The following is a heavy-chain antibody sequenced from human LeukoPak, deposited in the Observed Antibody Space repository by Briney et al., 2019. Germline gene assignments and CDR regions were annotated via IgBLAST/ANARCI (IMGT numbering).Heavy chain of an antibody. CDR3: AKVGVGAPQDY. D-gene: IGHD1-26*01. J-gene: IGHJ4*02. CDR2: ISYDGSNK. Sequence: PGGSLKLSCAASGFTFSGSAMHWVRQAPGKGLEWVAVISYDGSNKYYADSVKGRFTISRDNSKNTLYLQMNSLRAEDTAVNYCAKVGVGAPQDYWGQGTLVTVSS. V-gene: IGHV3-30*04. CDR1: GFTFSGSA.